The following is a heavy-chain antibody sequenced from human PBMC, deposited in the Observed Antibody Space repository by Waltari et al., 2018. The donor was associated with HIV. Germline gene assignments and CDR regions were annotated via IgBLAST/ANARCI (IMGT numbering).Heavy chain of an antibody. CDR1: GFTFNKYA. CDR2: ILGGGGST. CDR3: AAPSYYYDSRGSDADF. V-gene: IGHV3-23*01. D-gene: IGHD3-22*01. J-gene: IGHJ4*02. Sequence: EMQLLESGGGLGQPGGSLRLSCAASGFTFNKYAMSWVRQAPGKGLEWVSGILGGGGSTYYADSVKGRFTFSRDNSINTLYLQMNSLRAEDTAVYYCAAPSYYYDSRGSDADFWGQGTLVTVSS.